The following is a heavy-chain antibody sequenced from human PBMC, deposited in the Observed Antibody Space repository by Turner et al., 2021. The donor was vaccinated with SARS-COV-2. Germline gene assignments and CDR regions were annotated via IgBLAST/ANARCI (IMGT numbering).Heavy chain of an antibody. D-gene: IGHD2-2*01. J-gene: IGHJ6*02. CDR1: GFTFTFYA. CDR2: ISGSGETT. CDR3: ARERRTSSWYDNYGMDV. V-gene: IGHV3-23*01. Sequence: EVQVLESGGRLVQPGGSLRLSCTASGFTFTFYAFNWVRKAPGKGLEWVSAISGSGETTFYAGSVQGRFTITRDKSNNTVYLQMNNLRAEDTAVYYCARERRTSSWYDNYGMDVWCQGTTVTVSS.